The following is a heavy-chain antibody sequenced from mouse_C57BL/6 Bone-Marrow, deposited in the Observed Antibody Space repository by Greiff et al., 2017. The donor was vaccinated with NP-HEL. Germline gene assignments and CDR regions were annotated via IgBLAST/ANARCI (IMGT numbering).Heavy chain of an antibody. CDR3: ARGDYYGSSPMDY. CDR1: GYTFTSYW. D-gene: IGHD1-1*01. J-gene: IGHJ4*01. CDR2: INPSSGYT. V-gene: IGHV1-7*01. Sequence: VQLQEPGAELAKPGASVKLSCKASGYTFTSYWMHWVKQRPGQGLEWIGYINPSSGYTKYNQKFKDKATLTADKSSSTAYMQLSSLTYEDAAVYYCARGDYYGSSPMDYWGQGTSVTVSS.